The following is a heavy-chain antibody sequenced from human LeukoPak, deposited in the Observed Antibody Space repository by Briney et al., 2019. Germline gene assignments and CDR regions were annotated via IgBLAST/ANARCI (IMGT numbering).Heavy chain of an antibody. CDR3: ARVLVLAAPTGMDV. CDR1: GGTFSSYA. Sequence: GASVKVSCKASGGTFSSYAISWVRQAPGQGLEWMGRIIPILGIANYAQKFQGRVTITADKSTSTAYMELSSLRSEDTAVYYCARVLVLAAPTGMDVWGQGTAVTVSS. CDR2: IIPILGIA. J-gene: IGHJ6*02. D-gene: IGHD3-3*02. V-gene: IGHV1-69*04.